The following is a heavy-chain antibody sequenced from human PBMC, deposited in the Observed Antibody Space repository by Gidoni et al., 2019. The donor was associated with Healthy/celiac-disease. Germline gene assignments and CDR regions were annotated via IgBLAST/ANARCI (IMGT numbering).Heavy chain of an antibody. V-gene: IGHV4-59*08. D-gene: IGHD5-18*01. Sequence: QVQLQESGPGLVKPSETLSLTCSVSGGSISGWYWSWVRQTPGKGLEWIAYSFYGGSSNYNPSLKSRVTIAADSSKSQFSLELGSVTAADTAVYYCVRHKRTDTAVTGTAYAFDIWGQGTMVTVSS. CDR1: GGSISGWY. CDR3: VRHKRTDTAVTGTAYAFDI. J-gene: IGHJ3*02. CDR2: SFYGGSS.